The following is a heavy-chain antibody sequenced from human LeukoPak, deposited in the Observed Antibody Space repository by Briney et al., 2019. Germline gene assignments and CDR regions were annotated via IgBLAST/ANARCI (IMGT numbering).Heavy chain of an antibody. J-gene: IGHJ4*02. CDR2: ISGSGGST. V-gene: IGHV3-23*01. Sequence: GGSLRLSCAACGFTFRTYAMSWVRQAPGKGLEWVSVISGSGGSTYYADSVKGRFTISRDNSTNTLYLQMSSLRADVTAVYYCTKGNSSVWTYYFDYWGQGTLVTVSS. D-gene: IGHD6-19*01. CDR1: GFTFRTYA. CDR3: TKGNSSVWTYYFDY.